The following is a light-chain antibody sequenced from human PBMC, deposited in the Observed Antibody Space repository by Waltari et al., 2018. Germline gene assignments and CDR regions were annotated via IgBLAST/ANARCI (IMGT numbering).Light chain of an antibody. J-gene: IGKJ1*01. CDR1: QSLVHRDGKTY. V-gene: IGKV2-30*02. Sequence: DVVMTQSPLSLHVTLGQPATISCRSSQSLVHRDGKTYLNWFHQRPGQSPRRLIYKGFSRDSGVTDRFSGSVSGTDFTLKISRVEAEDVWTYYCMQATQWPLTFGQGTKVEIK. CDR3: MQATQWPLT. CDR2: KGF.